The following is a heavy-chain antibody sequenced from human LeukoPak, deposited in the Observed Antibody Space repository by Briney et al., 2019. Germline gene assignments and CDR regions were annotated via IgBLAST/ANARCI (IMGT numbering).Heavy chain of an antibody. J-gene: IGHJ4*02. CDR2: IFPSGGEI. CDR3: AKIVKSLGSSSDY. CDR1: GFTFSTFA. D-gene: IGHD3-10*01. Sequence: GGSLRLSCEASGFTFSTFAMIWVRQPPGKGLEWVSSIFPSGGEIHYADSVRGRFTISRDNSKSTLSLQMNSLRAEDTAVYYCAKIVKSLGSSSDYWGQGTLVTVSS. V-gene: IGHV3-23*01.